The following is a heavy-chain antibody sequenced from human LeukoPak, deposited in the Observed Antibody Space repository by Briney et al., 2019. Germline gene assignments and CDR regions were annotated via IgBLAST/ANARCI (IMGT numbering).Heavy chain of an antibody. V-gene: IGHV4-39*07. D-gene: IGHD5-12*01. Sequence: SETLSLTCTVSGGSISSSSYYWGWLRQPPGKGLEWIGSIYYSGSTYYNPSLKSRATISVDRSKNQFSLKLSSVTAADTAVYYCARDYGSGYDSLFHFDYWGQGTLVTVSS. CDR3: ARDYGSGYDSLFHFDY. CDR2: IYYSGST. J-gene: IGHJ4*02. CDR1: GGSISSSSYY.